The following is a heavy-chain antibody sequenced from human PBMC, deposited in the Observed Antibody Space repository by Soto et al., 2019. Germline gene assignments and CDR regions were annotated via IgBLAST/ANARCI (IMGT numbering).Heavy chain of an antibody. J-gene: IGHJ4*02. CDR1: GFTLSNYG. V-gene: IGHV3-30*19. CDR2: ISYDGSNK. CDR3: ASLGGGGWNFDY. Sequence: GGSLRLSFSAPGFTLSNYGRHRVRQAPGKGLEWVAVISYDGSNKYYADSVKGRFTISRDNSKNTLYLQMNSLRAEDTAVYYCASLGGGGWNFDYWGLGTLVTVSS. D-gene: IGHD6-19*01.